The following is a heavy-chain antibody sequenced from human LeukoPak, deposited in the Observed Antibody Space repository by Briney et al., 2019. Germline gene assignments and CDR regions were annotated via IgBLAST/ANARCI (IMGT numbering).Heavy chain of an antibody. D-gene: IGHD6-13*01. CDR3: ASHSSSWY. V-gene: IGHV3-21*01. CDR1: GFTFSNYW. CDR2: ISSSSSYI. J-gene: IGHJ4*02. Sequence: PGGSLRLSCAASGFTFSNYWMNWVRQAPGKGLEWVSSISSSSSYIYYADSVKGRFTISRDNAKNSLYLQMNSLRAEDTAVYYCASHSSSWYWGQGTLVTVSS.